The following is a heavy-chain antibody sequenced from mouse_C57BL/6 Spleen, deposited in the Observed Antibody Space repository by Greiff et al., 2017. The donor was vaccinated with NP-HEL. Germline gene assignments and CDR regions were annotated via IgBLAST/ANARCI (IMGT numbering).Heavy chain of an antibody. CDR3: ARGIYYGSTFDY. V-gene: IGHV1-55*01. J-gene: IGHJ2*01. CDR1: GYTFTSYW. CDR2: IYPGSGST. D-gene: IGHD1-1*01. Sequence: QVQLQQPGAELVKPGASVKMSCKASGYTFTSYWITWVKQRPGQGLEWIGDIYPGSGSTNYNEKFKSKATLTVDTSSSTAYMQLSSLTSEDSAVYYCARGIYYGSTFDYWGQGTTLTVSS.